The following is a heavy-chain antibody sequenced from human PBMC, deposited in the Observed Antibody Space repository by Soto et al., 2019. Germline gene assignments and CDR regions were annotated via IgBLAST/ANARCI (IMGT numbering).Heavy chain of an antibody. J-gene: IGHJ5*02. V-gene: IGHV4-39*01. CDR1: GGSISRSTYY. CDR2: IYYSGST. Sequence: SETLSLTCTVSGGSISRSTYYWGWIRQPPGKGLEWIGSIYYSGSTYYRPSLKSRVTISVDASKNQFSLKLSSVTAADTAVYYCARQVPAAIRLGWFDPWGQGTLVTVSS. CDR3: ARQVPAAIRLGWFDP. D-gene: IGHD2-2*02.